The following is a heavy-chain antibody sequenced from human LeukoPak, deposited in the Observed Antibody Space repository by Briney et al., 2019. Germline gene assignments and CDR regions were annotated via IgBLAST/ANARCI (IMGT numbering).Heavy chain of an antibody. V-gene: IGHV4-34*01. CDR3: ALFHPRSLAFTL. CDR2: IGHSGST. J-gene: IGHJ3*01. D-gene: IGHD2-21*01. CDR1: GGSFSDYY. Sequence: SETLFLTCSFYGGSFSDYYWTSVRQPPGKVLEWIGEIGHSGSTNYNPSLKSRVTISVDTSKNQFSLQLSSVAAADTAVYCSALFHPRSLAFTLWGQGPLVPVSS.